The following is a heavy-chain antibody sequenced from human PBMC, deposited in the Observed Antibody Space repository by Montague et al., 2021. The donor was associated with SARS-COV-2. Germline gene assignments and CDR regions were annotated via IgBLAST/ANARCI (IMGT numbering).Heavy chain of an antibody. J-gene: IGHJ5*01. CDR2: ISSSGITI. CDR1: GFTFSSYE. CDR3: ARDNYYYDTSGYPDS. Sequence: SLRLSCAASGFTFSSYEMNWLRQAPGKGLEWVSYISSSGITIYYADSVKGRFTISRDNAKNSLYLQMNSLRAEDTAVYYCARDNYYYDTSGYPDSWGQGTLVTVSS. D-gene: IGHD3-22*01. V-gene: IGHV3-48*03.